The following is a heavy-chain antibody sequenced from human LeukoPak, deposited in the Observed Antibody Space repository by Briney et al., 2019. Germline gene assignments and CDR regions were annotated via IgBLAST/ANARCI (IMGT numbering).Heavy chain of an antibody. V-gene: IGHV3-48*03. J-gene: IGHJ4*02. CDR3: ARGMEMATMEYFDY. CDR2: ISSSGSTI. CDR1: GFTFSSYE. Sequence: HPGGSLRLSCAASGFTFSSYEMNWVRQAPGEGLEWVSYISSSGSTIYYADSVKGRFTISRDNGKNSLYLQMNSLRAEDTVVYYCARGMEMATMEYFDYWGQGTLVTVSS. D-gene: IGHD5-24*01.